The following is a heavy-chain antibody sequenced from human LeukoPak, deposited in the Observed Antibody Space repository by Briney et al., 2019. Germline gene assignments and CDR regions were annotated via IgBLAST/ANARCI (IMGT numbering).Heavy chain of an antibody. CDR1: GYSFTSYW. CDR2: IYLGDSDT. Sequence: GESLKISCKGSGYSFTSYWIGWVRQMPGKGLEWMGIIYLGDSDTRYSPSFQGQVTISADKSINTVYLQWSSLKASGTAMYYCARHSRGAGDGFDYWGQGTLVTVSS. D-gene: IGHD2-21*02. J-gene: IGHJ4*02. V-gene: IGHV5-51*01. CDR3: ARHSRGAGDGFDY.